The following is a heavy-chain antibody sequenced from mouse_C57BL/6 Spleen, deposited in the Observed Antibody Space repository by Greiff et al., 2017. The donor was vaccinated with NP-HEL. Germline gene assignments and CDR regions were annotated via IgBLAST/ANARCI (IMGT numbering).Heavy chain of an antibody. Sequence: QVQLKQPGAELVKPGASVKLSCKASGYTFTSYWMHWVKQRPGQGLEWIGMIHPTSGSTNYNEKFKSKATLTVDKSSSTAYMQLSSLKSEDSAVYYCARVYYGSQYFEVWGTGTTVTVSS. J-gene: IGHJ1*03. D-gene: IGHD1-1*01. V-gene: IGHV1-64*01. CDR1: GYTFTSYW. CDR2: IHPTSGST. CDR3: ARVYYGSQYFEV.